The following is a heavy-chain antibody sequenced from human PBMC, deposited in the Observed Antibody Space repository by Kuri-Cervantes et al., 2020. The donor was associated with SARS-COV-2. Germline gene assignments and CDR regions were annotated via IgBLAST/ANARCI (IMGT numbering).Heavy chain of an antibody. V-gene: IGHV3-30*18. Sequence: LSLTCAASGLNFSRTDMHWVRQAPGKGLEWVAVISHDGKNKKCIASGKGRFTISRDNSQNTLYLHMKSLRSEDTAMYYCAKDRVGVQDFWGQGTLVTVSS. J-gene: IGHJ4*02. CDR1: GLNFSRTD. D-gene: IGHD2-21*01. CDR2: ISHDGKNK. CDR3: AKDRVGVQDF.